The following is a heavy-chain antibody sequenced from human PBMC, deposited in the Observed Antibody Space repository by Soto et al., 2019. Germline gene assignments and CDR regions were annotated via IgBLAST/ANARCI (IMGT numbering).Heavy chain of an antibody. CDR2: ISWNSGDI. CDR1: GFTFDDYA. V-gene: IGHV3-9*01. D-gene: IGHD6-19*01. CDR3: AKGGSGAVAGCTDY. J-gene: IGHJ4*02. Sequence: EVQLVESGGGLVQPGRSLRLSCAASGFTFDDYAMHWVRQVPGKGLEWVSGISWNSGDIGYADSVKGRFTISRDNAKNSLYLQMNSLRAEDTALYYCAKGGSGAVAGCTDYWGQGALVTVSS.